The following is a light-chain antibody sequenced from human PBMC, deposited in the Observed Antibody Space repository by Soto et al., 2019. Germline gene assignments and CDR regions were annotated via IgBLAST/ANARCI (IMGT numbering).Light chain of an antibody. V-gene: IGLV1-40*01. CDR2: HNS. Sequence: SVLTQPPSMSGAPGQRVTISCTGSSPKIGAGYDVHWYQQLPGTAPKLLIYHNSNRPSGVPDRFSGSKSGTSASLAITGLQAEDEADYYCQSYDSSLSGSRVFGTGTKVTVL. CDR3: QSYDSSLSGSRV. CDR1: SPKIGAGYD. J-gene: IGLJ1*01.